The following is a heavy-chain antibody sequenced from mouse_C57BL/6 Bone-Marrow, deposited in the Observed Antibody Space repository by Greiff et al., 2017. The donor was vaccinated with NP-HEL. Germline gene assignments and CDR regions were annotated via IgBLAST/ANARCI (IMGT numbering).Heavy chain of an antibody. Sequence: QVQLQQSGPELVKPGASVKISCKASGYAFSSSWMNWVKQRPGRGLEWIGRIYPGDGDTNYNGKFKGKATLTADKSSSTAYMQRSSLTSEDSAVYFCARGRAFDYWGQGTTLTVSS. CDR3: ARGRAFDY. J-gene: IGHJ2*01. D-gene: IGHD3-3*01. V-gene: IGHV1-82*01. CDR1: GYAFSSSW. CDR2: IYPGDGDT.